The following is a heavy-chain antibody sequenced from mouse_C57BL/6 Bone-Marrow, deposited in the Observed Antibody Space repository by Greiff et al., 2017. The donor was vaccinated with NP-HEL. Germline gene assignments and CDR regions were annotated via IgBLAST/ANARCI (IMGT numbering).Heavy chain of an antibody. V-gene: IGHV14-4*01. CDR1: GFNIKDDY. CDR3: TTYYGSSFYAKDY. D-gene: IGHD1-1*01. CDR2: FDPENGDT. Sequence: VQLQQSGAELVRPGASVTLSCTASGFNIKDDYMHWVKQRPEQGLEWIGWFDPENGDTEYASKFQGKATITADTTSNTAYLQLSSRASEDTAVYYCTTYYGSSFYAKDYWGQGTSGTVSS. J-gene: IGHJ4*01.